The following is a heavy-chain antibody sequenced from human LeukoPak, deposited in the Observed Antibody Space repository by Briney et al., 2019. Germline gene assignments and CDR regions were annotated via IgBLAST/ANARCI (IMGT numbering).Heavy chain of an antibody. CDR3: ARYSGGQRLDLDY. CDR2: INPNSGGT. Sequence: ASVKVSCKASGYTFTGYYMHWVRQAPGQGLEWMGWINPNSGGTNYAQKFQGRVTMTRDTSISTAYMELSRLRSDDTAVYYCARYSGGQRLDLDYWGQGTLVTVSS. CDR1: GYTFTGYY. D-gene: IGHD6-25*01. V-gene: IGHV1-2*02. J-gene: IGHJ4*02.